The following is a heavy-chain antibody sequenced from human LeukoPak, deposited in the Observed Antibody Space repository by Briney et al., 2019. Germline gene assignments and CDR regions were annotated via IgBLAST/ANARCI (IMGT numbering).Heavy chain of an antibody. CDR3: ARDWGFGDSEDWFDP. CDR1: GYSISRGYY. Sequence: SETLSLTCNVSGYSISRGYYWGWMRQPPGKGLEWIGSVHHTGSTYYNPSLRSRVSISVDKSTNHISLEVTSVTAADTAVYYCARDWGFGDSEDWFDPWGQGTLVTVSS. D-gene: IGHD3-10*01. V-gene: IGHV4-38-2*02. J-gene: IGHJ5*02. CDR2: VHHTGST.